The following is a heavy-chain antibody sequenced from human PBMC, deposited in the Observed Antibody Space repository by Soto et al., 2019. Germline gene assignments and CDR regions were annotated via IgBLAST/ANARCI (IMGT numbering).Heavy chain of an antibody. CDR2: INAGNGNT. Sequence: ASVKVSCKASGYTFTSYAMHSVRQAPGQRLEWMGWINAGNGNTKYSQKFQGRVTITRDTSASTAYMELSSLRSEDTAVYYCAREQQQLVLYWFDPWGQGTLVTVSS. CDR1: GYTFTSYA. V-gene: IGHV1-3*01. CDR3: AREQQQLVLYWFDP. J-gene: IGHJ5*02. D-gene: IGHD6-13*01.